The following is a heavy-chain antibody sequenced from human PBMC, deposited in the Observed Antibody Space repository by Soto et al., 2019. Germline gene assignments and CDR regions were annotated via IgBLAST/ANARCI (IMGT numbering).Heavy chain of an antibody. J-gene: IGHJ5*02. CDR2: IIPILGIA. CDR1: GGTFSSYT. Sequence: QVQLVQSGAEVQKPGSSVKVSCKASGGTFSSYTISWVRQAPGQGLEWMGRIIPILGIANYAQKFQGRVTITADKSTSTAYMELSSLRSEDTAVYYCARTRRYCSGGSCDIGLVPWGQGTLVTVSS. CDR3: ARTRRYCSGGSCDIGLVP. D-gene: IGHD2-15*01. V-gene: IGHV1-69*02.